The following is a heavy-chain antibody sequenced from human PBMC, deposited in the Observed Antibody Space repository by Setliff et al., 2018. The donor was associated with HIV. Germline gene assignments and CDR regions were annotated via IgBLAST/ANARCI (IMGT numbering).Heavy chain of an antibody. CDR2: IYYSGTT. CDR1: GGSISNSRYY. V-gene: IGHV4-39*01. Sequence: KPSETLSLTCTVSGGSISNSRYYWSWIRQPPGKGLEWIGSIYYSGTTYYNPSLKSRVTISVGTSKNQFSLKLSSVTAADAAVYYCASRVYYYDSSGYLREEGFDPWGQGTLVTVSS. J-gene: IGHJ5*02. CDR3: ASRVYYYDSSGYLREEGFDP. D-gene: IGHD3-22*01.